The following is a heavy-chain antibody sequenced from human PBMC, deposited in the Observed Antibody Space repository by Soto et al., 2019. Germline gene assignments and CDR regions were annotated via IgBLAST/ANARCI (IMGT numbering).Heavy chain of an antibody. CDR2: IYYSGST. J-gene: IGHJ5*02. D-gene: IGHD5-12*01. Sequence: LTCTVSAGSISSYYWSWIRQPPGKGLEWIGYIYYSGSTNYNPSLKSRVTISADTSKNQFSLKLSSVTAADTAVYYCARLRGLDIALFDPWGQGTLLTVSS. CDR3: ARLRGLDIALFDP. CDR1: AGSISSYY. V-gene: IGHV4-59*08.